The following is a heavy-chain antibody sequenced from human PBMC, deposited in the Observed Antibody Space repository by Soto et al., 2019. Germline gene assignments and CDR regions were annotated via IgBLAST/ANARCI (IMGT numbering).Heavy chain of an antibody. CDR3: ARDGRIWFGELPPKRGGLDY. D-gene: IGHD3-10*01. Sequence: ASVKVSCKASGYTFTSYGISWVRQAPGQGLEWMGWISAYNGNTNYAQKLQGRVTMTTDTSTSTAYMELRSLRSDDTAVYYCARDGRIWFGELPPKRGGLDYWGQGTLVTVSS. J-gene: IGHJ4*02. V-gene: IGHV1-18*01. CDR1: GYTFTSYG. CDR2: ISAYNGNT.